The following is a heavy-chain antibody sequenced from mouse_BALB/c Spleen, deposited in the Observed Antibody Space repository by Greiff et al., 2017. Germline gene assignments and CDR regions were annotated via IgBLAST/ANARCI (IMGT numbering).Heavy chain of an antibody. CDR2: ISDGGSYT. Sequence: EVMLVESGGGLVKPGGSLKLSCAASGFTFSSYAMSWVRQTPEKRLEWVATISDGGSYTYYPDSVKGRFTISRDNAKNNLYLQMSSLKSEDTAMYYCARDQGGAMDYWGQGTSVTVSS. J-gene: IGHJ4*01. CDR3: ARDQGGAMDY. CDR1: GFTFSSYA. D-gene: IGHD3-2*02. V-gene: IGHV5-9-1*01.